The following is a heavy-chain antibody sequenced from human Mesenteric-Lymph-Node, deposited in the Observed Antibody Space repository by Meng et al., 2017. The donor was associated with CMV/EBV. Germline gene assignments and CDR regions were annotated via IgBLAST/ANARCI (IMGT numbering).Heavy chain of an antibody. D-gene: IGHD3-22*01. Sequence: KASGYTFTSYDINWVRQATGQGLEWMGWMNPNSGNTGYAQKFQGRVTMTRNTSMSTAYMELSSLRSEDTAVYYCARMGYYYDSSGYFWGQGTLVTVSS. J-gene: IGHJ1*01. V-gene: IGHV1-8*01. CDR2: MNPNSGNT. CDR3: ARMGYYYDSSGYF. CDR1: GYTFTSYD.